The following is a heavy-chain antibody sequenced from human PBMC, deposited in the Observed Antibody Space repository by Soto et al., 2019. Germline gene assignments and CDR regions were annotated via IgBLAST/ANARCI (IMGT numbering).Heavy chain of an antibody. V-gene: IGHV3-15*07. D-gene: IGHD6-6*01. CDR1: GFTFSNAW. CDR3: TTDPLFSGLGSSDY. J-gene: IGHJ4*02. Sequence: EVQLVESGGGLVKPGGSLRLSCAASGFTFSNAWMNWVRQAPGKGLEWVGRSKSTTDGGTTDYAAPVKGRFTISRDDSTNTLYLQMNSLKSEATGVYYCTTDPLFSGLGSSDYWGQGTLVSVSS. CDR2: SKSTTDGGTT.